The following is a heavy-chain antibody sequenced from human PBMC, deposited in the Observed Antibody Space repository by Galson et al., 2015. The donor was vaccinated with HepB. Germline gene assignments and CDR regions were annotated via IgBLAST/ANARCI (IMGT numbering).Heavy chain of an antibody. CDR3: ARGRGGDTAMVKDAFDI. J-gene: IGHJ3*02. CDR2: MNPNSGNT. D-gene: IGHD5-18*01. CDR1: GYTFTSYD. V-gene: IGHV1-8*01. Sequence: SVKVSCKASGYTFTSYDINWVRQATGQGLEWMGWMNPNSGNTGYAQKFQGRVTMTRNTSISTAYMELSSLRSEDTAVYYCARGRGGDTAMVKDAFDIWGQGTMVTVSS.